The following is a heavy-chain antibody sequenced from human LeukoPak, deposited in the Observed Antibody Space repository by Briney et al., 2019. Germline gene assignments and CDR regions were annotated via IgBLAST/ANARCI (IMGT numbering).Heavy chain of an antibody. D-gene: IGHD3-22*01. CDR3: AASWGTYYYDSSGYSI. CDR1: GFTFRSFA. Sequence: GGSLRLSCAASGFTFRSFAMNWVRHSPGKGLEWVASISGSGGDTYYADSVKGRFTISRDNAKNSLYLQMNSLRAEDTAVYYCAASWGTYYYDSSGYSIWGQGTMVTVSS. CDR2: ISGSGGDT. V-gene: IGHV3-23*01. J-gene: IGHJ3*02.